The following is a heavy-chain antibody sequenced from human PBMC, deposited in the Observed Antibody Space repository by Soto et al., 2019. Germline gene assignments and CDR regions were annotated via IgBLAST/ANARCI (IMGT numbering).Heavy chain of an antibody. V-gene: IGHV5-51*01. J-gene: IGHJ4*02. CDR1: GYSFTSYW. CDR3: ARSRRGRLFGSGYYYFDY. CDR2: IYPGDSDT. Sequence: GESLKISCKGSGYSFTSYWIGWVRQMPGKGLEWMGIIYPGDSDTRYSPSFQGQVTISADKSISTAYLQWSSLKASDTAMYYCARSRRGRLFGSGYYYFDYWGQGTLVTVSS. D-gene: IGHD3-22*01.